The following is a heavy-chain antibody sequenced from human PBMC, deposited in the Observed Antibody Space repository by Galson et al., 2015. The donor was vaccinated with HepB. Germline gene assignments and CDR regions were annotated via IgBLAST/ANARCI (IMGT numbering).Heavy chain of an antibody. CDR2: ISSSCSYI. CDR1: GFTFSSYS. Sequence: SLRLSCAASGFTFSSYSMNWVRQAPGKGLEWVSSISSSCSYIYYADSVKGRFTISRDNAKNSLYLQMNSLRAEDTAVYYCARDLTMDQLSYGMDVWGQGTTVTVSS. D-gene: IGHD3-10*01. V-gene: IGHV3-21*01. J-gene: IGHJ6*02. CDR3: ARDLTMDQLSYGMDV.